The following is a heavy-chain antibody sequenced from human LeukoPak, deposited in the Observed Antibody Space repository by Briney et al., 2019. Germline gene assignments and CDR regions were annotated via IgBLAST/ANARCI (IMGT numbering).Heavy chain of an antibody. J-gene: IGHJ5*02. V-gene: IGHV1-24*01. CDR1: GYTLTELS. CDR3: ATDLGYYDSSGYYYKWFDP. CDR2: FDPEDGET. D-gene: IGHD3-22*01. Sequence: ASVKVYCKVSGYTLTELSMHWVRQAPGKGLEWMGGFDPEDGETIYAQKFQGRVTMTEDTSTDTAYMELSSLRSEDTAVYYCATDLGYYDSSGYYYKWFDPWGQGTLVTVSS.